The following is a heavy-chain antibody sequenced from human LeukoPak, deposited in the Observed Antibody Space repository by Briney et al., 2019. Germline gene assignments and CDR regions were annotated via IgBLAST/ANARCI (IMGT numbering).Heavy chain of an antibody. CDR2: ISGSGGST. Sequence: GGPLRLSCAASGFTVSSNYMSWVRQAPGKGLEWVSAISGSGGSTYYADSVKGRFTISRDNPKNTLYLQMNSLRAEDTAVYYCAKALPSMVRGVIDAFDIWGQGTMVTVSS. J-gene: IGHJ3*02. D-gene: IGHD3-10*01. V-gene: IGHV3-23*01. CDR3: AKALPSMVRGVIDAFDI. CDR1: GFTVSSNY.